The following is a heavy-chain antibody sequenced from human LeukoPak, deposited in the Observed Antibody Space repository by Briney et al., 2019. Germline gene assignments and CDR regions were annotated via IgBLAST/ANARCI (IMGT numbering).Heavy chain of an antibody. J-gene: IGHJ4*02. D-gene: IGHD3-22*01. CDR1: GYTFTSYG. V-gene: IGHV1-18*01. Sequence: GASVKVSCKASGYTFTSYGISWVRQAPGQGLEWMGWISAYNGNTNYAQKLQGRVTMTTDTSTSTAYMELRSLRSDDTAVYYCARPIMYYYDSSGYPQPYLDYWGQGTLVTVSS. CDR3: ARPIMYYYDSSGYPQPYLDY. CDR2: ISAYNGNT.